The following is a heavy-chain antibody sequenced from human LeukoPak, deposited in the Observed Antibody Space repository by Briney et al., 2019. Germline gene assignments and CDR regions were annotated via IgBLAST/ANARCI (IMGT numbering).Heavy chain of an antibody. CDR2: INGDGSET. J-gene: IGHJ4*02. D-gene: IGHD3-10*01. V-gene: IGHV3-74*01. CDR3: VRDIREYDF. CDR1: GFTLSNYW. Sequence: GGSLRLSCTASGFTLSNYWMHLVRQAPGKGLVWVSRINGDGSETYYADSVKGRFTSSRDNAKNTVFLQMNNLRAEDTAVYYCVRDIREYDFWGQGTLVTVSS.